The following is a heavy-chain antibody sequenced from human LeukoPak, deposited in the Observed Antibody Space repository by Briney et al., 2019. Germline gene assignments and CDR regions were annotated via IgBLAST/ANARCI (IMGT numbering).Heavy chain of an antibody. D-gene: IGHD6-19*01. CDR1: GYDFTSVG. CDR2: ISPYNGNT. J-gene: IGHJ4*02. CDR3: ARWAVAGTSPDY. Sequence: GASVKVSCKASGYDFTSVGITWVRRAPGQGLEWMGWISPYNGNTRYAQKFQGRVAMTTDTSTTTAYMELRGLRFNDTAVYYCARWAVAGTSPDYWGQGTLVTVSS. V-gene: IGHV1-18*01.